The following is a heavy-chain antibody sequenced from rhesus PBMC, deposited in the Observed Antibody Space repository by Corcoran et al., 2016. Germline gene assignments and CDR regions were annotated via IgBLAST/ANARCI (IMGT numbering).Heavy chain of an antibody. V-gene: IGHV4-173*01. D-gene: IGHD2-21*01. CDR3: ARSLYWYIFDY. J-gene: IGHJ4*01. CDR1: GGPISSNY. Sequence: QLQLQEPGPGLVKPSETLARTCAVSGGPISSNYWSWIRQPPGKGLKLIGRISGSGGRTAYNPSLKSRVTISTDTSKSQFSLELSSVTAADTAVYYCARSLYWYIFDYWGQGVLVTVSS. CDR2: ISGSGGRT.